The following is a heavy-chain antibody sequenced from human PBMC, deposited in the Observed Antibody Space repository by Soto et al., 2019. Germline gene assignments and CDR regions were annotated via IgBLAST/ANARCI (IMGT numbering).Heavy chain of an antibody. CDR1: GGSINNGDYY. Sequence: QVQLQESGPGLVKSSQTLSLTCGVSGGSINNGDYYWSWIRQPPGKGLEWIGYIYYSGTTYFNPSLKSRLSMSLDTSKNQFSLKLTSVSAADTAVYYCARGKSVVFGMAHLYWYFDIWGRGTLVTVSS. D-gene: IGHD3-3*01. CDR3: ARGKSVVFGMAHLYWYFDI. CDR2: IYYSGTT. V-gene: IGHV4-30-4*01. J-gene: IGHJ2*01.